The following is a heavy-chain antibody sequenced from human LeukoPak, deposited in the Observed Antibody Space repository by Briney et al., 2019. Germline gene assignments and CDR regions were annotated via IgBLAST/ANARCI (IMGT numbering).Heavy chain of an antibody. J-gene: IGHJ5*02. CDR1: GFTFSSYS. CDR3: ARAKAPSITIIKGLWFDP. V-gene: IGHV3-21*01. CDR2: ISSSSSYI. Sequence: PGGSLRLSCAASGFTFSSYSMNWVRQAPGKGLEWVSYISSSSSYIYYADSVKGRFTISRDNAKNSLYLQMNSLRAEDTAVYYCARAKAPSITIIKGLWFDPWGQGTLVTVSS. D-gene: IGHD3-3*01.